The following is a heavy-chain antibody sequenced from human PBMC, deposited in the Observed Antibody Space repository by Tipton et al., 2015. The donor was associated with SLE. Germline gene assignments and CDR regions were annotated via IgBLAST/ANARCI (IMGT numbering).Heavy chain of an antibody. CDR3: AKQRVWDRAFDF. Sequence: TLSLTCSVSGGSITSQYWSWIRQPPGKGLEWIGFIYHSGTTNYNPSLKSRVTISVDTPKNQFSLNVTSVTVADTAVYYCAKQRVWDRAFDFWGQGTLVAVSS. CDR2: IYHSGTT. D-gene: IGHD2-8*01. J-gene: IGHJ4*02. V-gene: IGHV4-59*08. CDR1: GGSITSQY.